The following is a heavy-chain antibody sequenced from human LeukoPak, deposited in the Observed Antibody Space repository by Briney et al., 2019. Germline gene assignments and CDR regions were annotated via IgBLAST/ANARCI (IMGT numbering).Heavy chain of an antibody. V-gene: IGHV1-2*02. CDR3: ARDGLEWLFHRSFEGYPDY. CDR1: GYTLTGYY. J-gene: IGHJ4*02. CDR2: INPNSGGT. D-gene: IGHD3-3*01. Sequence: ASVKVSCKASGYTLTGYYMHWVRQAPGQGREWMGWINPNSGGTNYAQKFQGRVNMTRDTSISTAYMELSRLRSDDQAVYYCARDGLEWLFHRSFEGYPDYWGQGTLVTVSS.